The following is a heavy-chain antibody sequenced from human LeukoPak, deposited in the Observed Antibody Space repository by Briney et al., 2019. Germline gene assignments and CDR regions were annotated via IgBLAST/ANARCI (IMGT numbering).Heavy chain of an antibody. CDR1: AYSISSGYF. D-gene: IGHD6-19*01. CDR3: ARGVIAVAHFDY. V-gene: IGHV4-38-2*01. J-gene: IGHJ4*02. Sequence: SETLSLTCAVSAYSISSGYFWAWIRQPPGKGLEGIGGIYHSGSTYYSPSVKSRVTIYVDTSKTQFSLNLNSVTAADRAVYYCARGVIAVAHFDYWGQGTLVTVSS. CDR2: IYHSGST.